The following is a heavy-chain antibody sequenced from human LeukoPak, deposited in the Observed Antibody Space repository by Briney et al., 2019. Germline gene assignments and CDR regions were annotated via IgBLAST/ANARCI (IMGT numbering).Heavy chain of an antibody. J-gene: IGHJ6*02. CDR1: GFTFSSFG. Sequence: GGPLRLSWAASGFTFSSFGMHGVRQAPGKGLGGGAVISYDGSNKYYADSVKGRFTISRDNSKNTLYLQMNSLRAEDTAVYYCARDRYSSSSYYGMDVWGQGTTVTVSS. V-gene: IGHV3-30*03. CDR2: ISYDGSNK. D-gene: IGHD6-13*01. CDR3: ARDRYSSSSYYGMDV.